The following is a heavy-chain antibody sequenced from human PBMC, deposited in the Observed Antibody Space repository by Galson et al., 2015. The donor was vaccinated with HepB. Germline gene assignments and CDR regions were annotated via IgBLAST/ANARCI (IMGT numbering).Heavy chain of an antibody. V-gene: IGHV1-69*04. CDR2: IVPVLDVA. D-gene: IGHD1-26*01. J-gene: IGHJ6*02. Sequence: SVKVSCKVSGGTFSSYAISWVRQAPGQGLEWMGRIVPVLDVANYAQSFQGRVTITADKSTNTAYMELSRLRSEDTAVYYCARARDAGTYLYYYYGMDVWGQGTTVTVSS. CDR3: ARARDAGTYLYYYYGMDV. CDR1: GGTFSSYA.